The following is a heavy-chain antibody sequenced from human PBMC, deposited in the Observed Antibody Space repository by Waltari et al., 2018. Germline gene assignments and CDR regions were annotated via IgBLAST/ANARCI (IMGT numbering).Heavy chain of an antibody. J-gene: IGHJ5*02. CDR1: GGSISGFY. V-gene: IGHV4-59*01. Sequence: VLLEESGPGLVKPSETLSLTCTVSGGSISGFYWTWIRQPQGTALEYIGYIFYTGNPNYNPSLKSRVIISVDTSRNQFSLKMRSLTAADTAVYYCARLGGDRFGSLRHCGPASCTTWIDPWGRGTLVTVSS. CDR3: ARLGGDRFGSLRHCGPASCTTWIDP. CDR2: IFYTGNP. D-gene: IGHD2-2*01.